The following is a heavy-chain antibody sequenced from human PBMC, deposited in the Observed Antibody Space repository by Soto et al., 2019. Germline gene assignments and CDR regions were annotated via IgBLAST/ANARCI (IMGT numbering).Heavy chain of an antibody. V-gene: IGHV3-33*01. J-gene: IGHJ4*02. CDR3: ARVFWGYSYGLDY. Sequence: GGSLRLSCAASGFSFRSYAMHWVRQSPGKGLEWVAVIWYDGVTKYYADSVKGRFTISRDNAKNSLYLQMNSLRAEDTAVYYCARVFWGYSYGLDYWGQGTLVTVSS. D-gene: IGHD5-18*01. CDR2: IWYDGVTK. CDR1: GFSFRSYA.